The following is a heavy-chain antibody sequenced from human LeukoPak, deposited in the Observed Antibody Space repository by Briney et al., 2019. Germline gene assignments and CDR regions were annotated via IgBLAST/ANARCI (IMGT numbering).Heavy chain of an antibody. CDR1: GGSISARY. V-gene: IGHV4-59*08. Sequence: SETLSLTCTVSGGSISARYRGWIRQPPGKGLEWIGYIHYSGSSSHNPSLKSRVTMSVDTSKNHFSLKLSSVTAADTAVYYCARHLTVTGYGNDAFDIWGQGTKVTVSS. CDR3: ARHLTVTGYGNDAFDI. J-gene: IGHJ3*02. D-gene: IGHD3-9*01. CDR2: IHYSGSS.